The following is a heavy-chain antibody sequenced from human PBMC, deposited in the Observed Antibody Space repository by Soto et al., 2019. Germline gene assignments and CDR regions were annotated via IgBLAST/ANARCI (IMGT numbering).Heavy chain of an antibody. CDR1: GFTFSSYA. CDR2: ISGSGGST. J-gene: IGHJ3*02. CDR3: AKYDFWSGYYPPTAFDI. Sequence: GGSLRLSCAASGFTFSSYAMSWVRQAPGKGLEWVSAISGSGGSTYYAESVKGRFTISRDNSKNTLYLQMNSLRAEDTAVYYCAKYDFWSGYYPPTAFDIWGQGTMVTVSS. V-gene: IGHV3-23*01. D-gene: IGHD3-3*01.